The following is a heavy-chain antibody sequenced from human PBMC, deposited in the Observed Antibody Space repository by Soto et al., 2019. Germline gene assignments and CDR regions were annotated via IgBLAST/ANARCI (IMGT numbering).Heavy chain of an antibody. CDR3: ARCDGSATYCFFFAY. Sequence: VGSLRLSSSASGFTFRNSYVIRVRQAPGKGLEWVSAIYSGGSTYYADSVKGRFTISRDNSRNTLYLQMNSLRAEDTAVYFCARCDGSATYCFFFAYWGQGT. CDR1: GFTFRNSY. CDR2: IYSGGST. J-gene: IGHJ4*02. D-gene: IGHD3-10*01. V-gene: IGHV3-66*01.